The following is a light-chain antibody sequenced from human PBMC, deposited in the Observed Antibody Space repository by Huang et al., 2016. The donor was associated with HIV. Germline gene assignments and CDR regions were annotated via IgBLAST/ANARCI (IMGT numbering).Light chain of an antibody. V-gene: IGKV1-9*01. CDR3: QQLNDYPWT. J-gene: IGKJ1*01. Sequence: IQLTQSPSSLSASVGDRVTITCRASEDISSYLAWYQQKSGKAPKFLIYAASTLQSGVPSRFSGSGSGTDFTLTISSLQPEDFATYYCQQLNDYPWTFGQGTKVEIK. CDR1: EDISSY. CDR2: AAS.